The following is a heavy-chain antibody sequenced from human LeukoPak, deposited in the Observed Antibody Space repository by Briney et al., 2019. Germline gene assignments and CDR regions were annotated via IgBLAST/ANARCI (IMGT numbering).Heavy chain of an antibody. Sequence: GGSLRLSCATSGFTFNTYWMHWVRQAPGMGLVWVSRIHSDGSTIYADSVKGRFTISRDNAKNTVYLQMNSLRAEDTAVYYCARGGDWGSYFDYWGQGTLVTVSS. CDR1: GFTFNTYW. V-gene: IGHV3-74*01. CDR2: IHSDGST. J-gene: IGHJ4*02. CDR3: ARGGDWGSYFDY. D-gene: IGHD7-27*01.